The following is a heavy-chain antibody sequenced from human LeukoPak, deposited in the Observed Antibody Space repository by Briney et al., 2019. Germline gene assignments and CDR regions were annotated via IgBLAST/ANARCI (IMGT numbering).Heavy chain of an antibody. CDR2: ITSNGDNT. J-gene: IGHJ4*02. Sequence: GGSLSLSCSAYGFTFNSYRMHWVRQAPGKGLEYISTITSNGDNTYYAYSVKGRFTISRDNSKNTLYLQMGSLRADDTAVYYCTIDVYGDDVWGSYLRYWGQGTLVTASS. CDR1: GFTFNSYR. V-gene: IGHV3-64*01. D-gene: IGHD3-16*02. CDR3: TIDVYGDDVWGSYLRY.